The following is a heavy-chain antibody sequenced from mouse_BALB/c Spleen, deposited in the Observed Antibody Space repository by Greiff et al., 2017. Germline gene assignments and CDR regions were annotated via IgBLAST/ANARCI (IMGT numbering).Heavy chain of an antibody. Sequence: VQLKESGGGLVKPGGSLKLSCAASGFTFSSYAMSWVRQTPEKRLEWVASISSGGSTYYPDSVKGRFTISRDNARNILYLQMSSLRSEDTAMYYCARGRRDGSRYAMDYWGQGTSVTVSS. D-gene: IGHD2-3*01. CDR2: ISSGGST. J-gene: IGHJ4*01. V-gene: IGHV5-6-5*01. CDR3: ARGRRDGSRYAMDY. CDR1: GFTFSSYA.